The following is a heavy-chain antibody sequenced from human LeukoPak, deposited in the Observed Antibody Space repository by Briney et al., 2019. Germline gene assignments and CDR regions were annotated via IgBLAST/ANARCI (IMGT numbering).Heavy chain of an antibody. CDR1: GFTFSSYA. Sequence: GRSLRLSCAASGFTFSSYAMHWVRQAPGKGLEWVAVISYDGSNKYYADSVKGRFTISRDNSKNTLYLQMNSLRAEDTAVYYCARDPYGDSPHFDYWGQGTLVTVSS. J-gene: IGHJ4*02. CDR3: ARDPYGDSPHFDY. CDR2: ISYDGSNK. D-gene: IGHD4-17*01. V-gene: IGHV3-30-3*01.